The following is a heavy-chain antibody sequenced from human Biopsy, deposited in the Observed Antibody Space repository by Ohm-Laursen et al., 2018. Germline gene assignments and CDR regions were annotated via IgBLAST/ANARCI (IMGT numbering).Heavy chain of an antibody. J-gene: IGHJ4*02. V-gene: IGHV3-9*01. D-gene: IGHD3-10*01. CDR3: ARDTGTMVRGVLYQ. Sequence: SLRLSCTASGFNLGDYAMHWVRQVPGKGLEWVSGIKWNSGKIDYVDSVKGRFTISRDNAKNSLYLHMNSLRTEDSAFYYGARDTGTMVRGVLYQWGQGTQVTVSS. CDR1: GFNLGDYA. CDR2: IKWNSGKI.